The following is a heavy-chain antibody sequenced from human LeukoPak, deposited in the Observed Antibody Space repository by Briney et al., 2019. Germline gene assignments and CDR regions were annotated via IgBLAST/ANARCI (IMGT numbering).Heavy chain of an antibody. V-gene: IGHV3-23*01. CDR3: AKDKGIAAAPLDYMDV. Sequence: GGSLRLSCAASGFTFSGYAMSWVRQTPGKGLEWVSAISGSGGSTYYADSVKGRFTISRDNSKNTLYLQMNSLRAEDTAVYYCAKDKGIAAAPLDYMDVWGKGTTVTVSS. CDR1: GFTFSGYA. CDR2: ISGSGGST. J-gene: IGHJ6*03. D-gene: IGHD6-13*01.